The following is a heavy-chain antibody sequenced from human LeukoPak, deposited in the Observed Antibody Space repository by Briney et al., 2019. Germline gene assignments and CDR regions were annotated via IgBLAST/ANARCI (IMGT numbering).Heavy chain of an antibody. CDR2: ISAYNGNT. CDR3: ARGYSSTSFSFDY. CDR1: GYTFTSYG. V-gene: IGHV1-18*04. Sequence: SVKVPCKASGYTFTSYGISWVRQAPGQGLEWMGWISAYNGNTNYAHKLQGRVTMTTDTSTSTAYMEMRSLRSDDTAVYYCARGYSSTSFSFDYWGQGTLVTVSS. D-gene: IGHD2-2*01. J-gene: IGHJ4*02.